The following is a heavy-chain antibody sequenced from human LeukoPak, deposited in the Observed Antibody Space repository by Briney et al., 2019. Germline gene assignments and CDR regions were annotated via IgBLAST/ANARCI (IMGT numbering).Heavy chain of an antibody. Sequence: SESLSLTCTVSGASISSYFWSWIRQSPGKGLEWIGLMYHSVSTNYNPSVKSQVLFSQDTSTNQFSLQVISVTAADSAVYYCARSFRGYSQGYYYYAMDVWGQGTLVTVSS. D-gene: IGHD5-18*01. CDR3: ARSFRGYSQGYYYYAMDV. J-gene: IGHJ6*02. CDR2: MYHSVST. V-gene: IGHV4-59*01. CDR1: GASISSYF.